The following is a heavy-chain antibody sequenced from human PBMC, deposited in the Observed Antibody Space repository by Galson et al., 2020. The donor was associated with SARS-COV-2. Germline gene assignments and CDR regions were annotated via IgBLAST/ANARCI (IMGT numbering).Heavy chain of an antibody. CDR2: ISSSSSYI. J-gene: IGHJ3*02. CDR1: GFTFSSYS. V-gene: IGHV3-21*01. Sequence: NSGGSLRLSCAASGFTFSSYSMNWVRQAPGKGLEWVSSISSSSSYIYYADSVKGRFTISRDNAKNSLYLQMNSLRAEDTAVYYCARVGGSYLVAFDIWGQGTMVTVSS. D-gene: IGHD1-26*01. CDR3: ARVGGSYLVAFDI.